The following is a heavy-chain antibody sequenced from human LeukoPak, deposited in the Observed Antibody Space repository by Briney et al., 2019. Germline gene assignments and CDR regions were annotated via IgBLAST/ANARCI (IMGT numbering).Heavy chain of an antibody. CDR1: GFTFGSYW. D-gene: IGHD1-14*01. Sequence: PGGSLRLSCAASGFTFGSYWMSWVRQAPGKRLEWVANIKEDGSDKYYVDSVEGRFTISRDNVKNSVYLQMNSLRAEDTAVYYCAREKNLGTWGQGTLVTVSS. J-gene: IGHJ4*02. V-gene: IGHV3-7*05. CDR3: AREKNLGT. CDR2: IKEDGSDK.